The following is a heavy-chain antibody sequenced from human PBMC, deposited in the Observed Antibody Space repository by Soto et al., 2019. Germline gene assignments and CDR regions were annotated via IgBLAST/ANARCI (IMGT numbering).Heavy chain of an antibody. CDR3: ARDGEQIVRNYYYYYGMDV. J-gene: IGHJ6*02. D-gene: IGHD6-6*01. V-gene: IGHV3-21*01. Sequence: PGGSLRLSCAASGFTFSSYSMNWVRQAPGKGLEWVSSISSSSSYIYYADSVKGRFTISRDNAKNSLYLQMNSLRAEDTAVYYCARDGEQIVRNYYYYYGMDVWGQGTTVTVSS. CDR1: GFTFSSYS. CDR2: ISSSSSYI.